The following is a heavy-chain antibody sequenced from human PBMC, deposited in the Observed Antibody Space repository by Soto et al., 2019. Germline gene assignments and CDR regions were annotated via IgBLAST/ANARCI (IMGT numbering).Heavy chain of an antibody. CDR1: GGSFSGYY. CDR3: ARGEYSSSNNWFDP. J-gene: IGHJ5*02. V-gene: IGHV4-34*01. Sequence: LETLSHTCTVYGGSFSGYYWSWIRQPPGKGLEWIGEINHSGSTKYNPSLKSRVTISVDTSKNQFSLKLSSVTAADTAVYFCARGEYSSSNNWFDPWGQGTLVTVSS. D-gene: IGHD6-6*01. CDR2: INHSGST.